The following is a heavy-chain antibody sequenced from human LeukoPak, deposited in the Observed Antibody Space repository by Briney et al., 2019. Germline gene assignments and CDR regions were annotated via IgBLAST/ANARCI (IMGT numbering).Heavy chain of an antibody. Sequence: GGALRLSCTASGFTLGDYTISWIRQAPRKGLEWVGFIRNKADGGKPEYAASVKGRFTISRDDSKSIAYLQMNSPKTDDTAVYYGTRDPPTRYWGQGTLVSVSS. CDR2: IRNKADGGKP. CDR3: TRDPPTRY. V-gene: IGHV3-49*03. D-gene: IGHD1-26*01. J-gene: IGHJ4*02. CDR1: GFTLGDYT.